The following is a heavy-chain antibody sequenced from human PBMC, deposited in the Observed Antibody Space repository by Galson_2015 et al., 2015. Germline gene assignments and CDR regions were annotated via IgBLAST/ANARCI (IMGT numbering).Heavy chain of an antibody. Sequence: SVKVSCKASGYTFTGYYMHWVRQAPGQGLEWMGWINPNSGGTNYAQKFQGWVTMTRDTSISTACMELSRLRSDDTAVYYCARVGAYGDHDAFDIWGQGTMVPVSP. V-gene: IGHV1-2*04. J-gene: IGHJ3*02. CDR1: GYTFTGYY. D-gene: IGHD4-17*01. CDR2: INPNSGGT. CDR3: ARVGAYGDHDAFDI.